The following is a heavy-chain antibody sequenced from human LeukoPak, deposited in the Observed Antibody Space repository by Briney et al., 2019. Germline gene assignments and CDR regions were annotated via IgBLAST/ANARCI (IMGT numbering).Heavy chain of an antibody. Sequence: SETLSLTCTVSGGSISSYYWSWIRQPPGKGLEWIGYIYYSGSTNYNPSLKSRVTISVDTSKNQFSLKLSSVTAADTAVYYCARFPGRITIFGVVTHSTGFDYWGQGTLVTVSS. J-gene: IGHJ4*02. D-gene: IGHD3-3*01. V-gene: IGHV4-59*12. CDR2: IYYSGST. CDR1: GGSISSYY. CDR3: ARFPGRITIFGVVTHSTGFDY.